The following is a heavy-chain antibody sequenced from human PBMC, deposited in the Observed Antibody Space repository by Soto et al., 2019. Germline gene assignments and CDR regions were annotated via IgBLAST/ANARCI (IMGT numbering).Heavy chain of an antibody. CDR2: IKSKTDGGTT. D-gene: IGHD2-21*02. Sequence: PGGSLRLSCADSGFTFSNAWMSWVRQAPGKGLEWVGRIKSKTDGGTTDYAAPVKGRFTISRDDSKNTLYLQMNSLKTEDTAVYDCTTGGHIVVGTAILPLGSVWGQGTTVTVSS. CDR3: TTGGHIVVGTAILPLGSV. CDR1: GFTFSNAW. V-gene: IGHV3-15*01. J-gene: IGHJ6*02.